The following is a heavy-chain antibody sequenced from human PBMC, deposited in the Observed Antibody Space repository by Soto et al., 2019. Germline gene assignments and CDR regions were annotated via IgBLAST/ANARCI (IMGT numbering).Heavy chain of an antibody. Sequence: GGSLRLSCAASGFTFSSYAMHWVRQAPGKGLEWVAVISYDGSNKYYADSVKGRFTISRDNSKNTLYLQMNSLRAEDTAVYYCAKVISYYDSSGYPDYWGQGTLVTVSS. V-gene: IGHV3-30-3*01. CDR3: AKVISYYDSSGYPDY. CDR2: ISYDGSNK. D-gene: IGHD3-22*01. J-gene: IGHJ4*02. CDR1: GFTFSSYA.